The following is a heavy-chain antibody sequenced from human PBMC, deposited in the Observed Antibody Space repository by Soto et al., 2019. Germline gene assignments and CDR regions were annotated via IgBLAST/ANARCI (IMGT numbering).Heavy chain of an antibody. V-gene: IGHV1-18*01. J-gene: IGHJ4*02. CDR2: ISAHNGNT. CDR3: ARGRYGDY. Sequence: QVHLVQSGAEAKKPGASVKVSCKASGYTFTSYGITWVRQAPGQGLEWMGWISAHNGNTDYAQKLQGRVIVTRDTSTSTAYMELRGLISDDPAVYYCARGRYGDYWGQGALVTVSS. D-gene: IGHD1-1*01. CDR1: GYTFTSYG.